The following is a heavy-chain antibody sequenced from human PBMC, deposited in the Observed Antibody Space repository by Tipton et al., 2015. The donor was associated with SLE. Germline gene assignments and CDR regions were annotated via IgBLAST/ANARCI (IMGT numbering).Heavy chain of an antibody. CDR2: IYHSGST. J-gene: IGHJ3*02. CDR1: GGSISSYY. CDR3: ARDLTTIFGVGNAFDI. Sequence: TLSLTCTVSGGSISSYYWGWIRQPPGKGLEWIGSIYHSGSTYYNPSLKSRVTISVDTSKNQFSLKLSSVTAADTAVYYCARDLTTIFGVGNAFDIWGQGTMVTVSS. D-gene: IGHD3-3*01. V-gene: IGHV4-38-2*02.